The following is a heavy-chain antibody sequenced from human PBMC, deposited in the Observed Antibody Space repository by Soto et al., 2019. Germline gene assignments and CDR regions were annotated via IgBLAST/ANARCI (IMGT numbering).Heavy chain of an antibody. D-gene: IGHD3-10*02. V-gene: IGHV1-46*01. CDR2: INPSGGST. J-gene: IGHJ6*03. CDR1: GYTFTSYY. CDR3: VILCSGSPRMDA. Sequence: ASVKVSCKASGYTFTSYYMHWVRQAPGQGLEWMGRINPSGGSTIYAQKFQGRVTTTRDTSTTTVYMELSSLRSDDTAVYYCVILCSGSPRMDAWGKGTTVTVSS.